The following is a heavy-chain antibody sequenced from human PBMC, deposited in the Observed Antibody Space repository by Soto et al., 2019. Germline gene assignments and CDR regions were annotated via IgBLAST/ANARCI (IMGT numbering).Heavy chain of an antibody. V-gene: IGHV3-23*01. CDR3: ARRSSGYPYYFDY. CDR1: GFTFSSYA. D-gene: IGHD3-22*01. CDR2: ISGSGGST. J-gene: IGHJ4*02. Sequence: GSLRLSCAASGFTFSSYAMSWVRQAPGKGLEWVSAISGSGGSTYYADSVKGRFTISRDNSKNTLYLQMNSLRAEDTAVYYCARRSSGYPYYFDYWGQGTLVTVSS.